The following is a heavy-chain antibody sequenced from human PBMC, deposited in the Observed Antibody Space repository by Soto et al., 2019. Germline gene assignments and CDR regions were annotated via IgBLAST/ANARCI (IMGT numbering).Heavy chain of an antibody. D-gene: IGHD3-3*01. V-gene: IGHV3-23*01. J-gene: IGHJ6*02. CDR3: AKSLRFLEWLLPDYYYYGMDV. CDR1: GFTFSNYG. CDR2: ISGSGGST. Sequence: PGGSLRLSCAASGFTFSNYGMIWVRQAPGKGLEWVSAISGSGGSTYYADSVKGRFTISRDNSKNTLYLQMNSLRAEDTAVYYCAKSLRFLEWLLPDYYYYGMDVWGQGTTVTVS.